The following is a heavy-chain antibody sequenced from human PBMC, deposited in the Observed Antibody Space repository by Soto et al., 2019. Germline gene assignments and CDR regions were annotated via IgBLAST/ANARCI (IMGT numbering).Heavy chain of an antibody. CDR2: IYPGDSDT. CDR1: GYSFTSYW. Sequence: PGESRKISCKGSGYSFTSYWIGWVRQMPGKGLEWMGIIYPGDSDTRYSPSFQGQVTISADKSISTAYLQWSSLKASDTAMYYCVAAADPWNYGMDVWGQGTTVTVLL. V-gene: IGHV5-51*01. CDR3: VAAADPWNYGMDV. D-gene: IGHD6-13*01. J-gene: IGHJ6*02.